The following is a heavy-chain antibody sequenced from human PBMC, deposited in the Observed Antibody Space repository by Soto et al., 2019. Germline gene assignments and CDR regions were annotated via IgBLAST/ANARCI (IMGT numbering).Heavy chain of an antibody. Sequence: XGSLRLYCEASGVVLTNFWMHWVRHVPGKGLVWVARIDTSGHSTNYAESVKGRFTISRDNAKNTVSLQMNSLRVEDTGVYYCAKDSWYFDLWSQGSQVTVSS. J-gene: IGHJ4*02. V-gene: IGHV3-74*01. CDR3: AKDSWYFDL. CDR1: GVVLTNFW. CDR2: IDTSGHST. D-gene: IGHD6-13*01.